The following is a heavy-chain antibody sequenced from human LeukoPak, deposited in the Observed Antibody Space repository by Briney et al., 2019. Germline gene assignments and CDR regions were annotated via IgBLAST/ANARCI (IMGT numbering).Heavy chain of an antibody. CDR3: VRDGHSSGSFDY. V-gene: IGHV3-7*04. D-gene: IGHD6-19*01. Sequence: GGSLRLSCAAPGLTLSSYWMHWVRLAPGKGLGWLASIQQDRSGKYYVDSVKGRFTISRDNAKNSLYLQMNSLRGEDTAVYYCVRDGHSSGSFDYWGQGTLVTASS. J-gene: IGHJ4*02. CDR1: GLTLSSYW. CDR2: IQQDRSGK.